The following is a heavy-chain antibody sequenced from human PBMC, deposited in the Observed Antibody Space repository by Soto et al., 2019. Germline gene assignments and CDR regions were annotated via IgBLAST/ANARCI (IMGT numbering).Heavy chain of an antibody. V-gene: IGHV3-23*01. CDR1: GFTFSSYA. CDR3: AKDLISGSSWIYYYGMDV. J-gene: IGHJ6*02. Sequence: EVQLLESGGGLVQPGGSLRLSCAASGFTFSSYAINWVRQAPGKGLEWVSAISGSGGSTYYADSVKGRFTISRDNSKNTLYLQMNSLRAEDTAVYYCAKDLISGSSWIYYYGMDVWGQVTTVTVSS. D-gene: IGHD6-13*01. CDR2: ISGSGGST.